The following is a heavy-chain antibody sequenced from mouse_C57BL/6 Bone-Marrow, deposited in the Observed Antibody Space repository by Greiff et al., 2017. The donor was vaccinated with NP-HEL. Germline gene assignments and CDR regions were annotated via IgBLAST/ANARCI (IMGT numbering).Heavy chain of an antibody. CDR2: INPGSGGT. CDR3: ARSCYYGSSYAMDY. Sequence: QVQLKQSGAELVRPGTSVKVSCKASGYAFTNYLIEWVKQRPGQGLEWIGVINPGSGGTNYNEKFKGKATLTAAKSSSTAYMQLSSLTSEDSAVYFCARSCYYGSSYAMDYWGQGTSVTVSS. D-gene: IGHD1-1*01. V-gene: IGHV1-54*01. CDR1: GYAFTNYL. J-gene: IGHJ4*01.